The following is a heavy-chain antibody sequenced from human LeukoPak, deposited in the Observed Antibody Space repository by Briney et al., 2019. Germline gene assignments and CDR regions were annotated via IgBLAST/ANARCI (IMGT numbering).Heavy chain of an antibody. CDR1: GFTFSTYG. V-gene: IGHV3-48*02. CDR2: ITSGSSTI. Sequence: GGSLRLSCAASGFTFSTYGMTWVRQAPGKGLEWISYITSGSSTIYYADSVMGRFTISRDNAKNSLYLQMNSLRDEDTAVYYCSSAKYYYDSSGYYSGNYYFDYWGQGTLVTVSS. CDR3: SSAKYYYDSSGYYSGNYYFDY. D-gene: IGHD3-22*01. J-gene: IGHJ4*02.